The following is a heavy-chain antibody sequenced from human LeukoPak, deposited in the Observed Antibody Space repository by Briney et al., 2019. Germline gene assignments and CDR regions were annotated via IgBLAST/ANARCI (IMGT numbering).Heavy chain of an antibody. CDR3: ARDITDYYDSSARDY. Sequence: GGSLRLSCAASGFTFSSYAMHWVRQAPGKGLEWVAVISYDGSNKYYADSVKGRFTISRDNSKNTLYLQMNSLRAEDTAVYYCARDITDYYDSSARDYWGQGTLVTVSS. V-gene: IGHV3-30-3*01. CDR1: GFTFSSYA. J-gene: IGHJ4*02. D-gene: IGHD3-22*01. CDR2: ISYDGSNK.